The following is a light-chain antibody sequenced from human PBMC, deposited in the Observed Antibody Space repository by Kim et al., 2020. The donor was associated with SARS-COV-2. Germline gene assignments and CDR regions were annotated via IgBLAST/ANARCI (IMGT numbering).Light chain of an antibody. CDR3: SSYTSSSTRV. CDR1: SSDVGGYNY. CDR2: DVS. Sequence: QSASVSGSPGQSITISCTGTSSDVGGYNYVSWYQQHPGKAPKLMIYDVSNRPSGVSNRFSGSKSGNTASLTISGLQAEDEADYYCSSYTSSSTRVFGTGTKVTVL. V-gene: IGLV2-14*03. J-gene: IGLJ1*01.